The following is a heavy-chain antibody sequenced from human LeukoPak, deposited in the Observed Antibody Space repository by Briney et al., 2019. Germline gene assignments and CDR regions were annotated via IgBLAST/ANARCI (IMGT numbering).Heavy chain of an antibody. CDR3: TRVRYGEVDG. V-gene: IGHV3-23*01. D-gene: IGHD4-17*01. Sequence: GGSLRLSCAASGFTFSSYAMSWVRQAPGKGLEWVSAMGRSGGSTYSADSVRGRFTISRDASKNTLYLQMNIRGAEITAVYCCTRVRYGEVDGWGQGTTVTASS. CDR1: GFTFSSYA. J-gene: IGHJ6*02. CDR2: MGRSGGST.